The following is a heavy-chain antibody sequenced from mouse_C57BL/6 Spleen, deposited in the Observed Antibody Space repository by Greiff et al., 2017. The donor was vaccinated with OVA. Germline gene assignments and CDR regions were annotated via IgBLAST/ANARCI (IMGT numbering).Heavy chain of an antibody. CDR3: ATYGNYRVAY. D-gene: IGHD2-1*01. J-gene: IGHJ3*01. Sequence: EVQLQESGPGLVKPSQSLSLTCSVTGYSITSGYYWNWLRQFPGNKLEWMCYISYDGSINYTPSLKNRFSITRDTSKNQFFLKLNSVTTENTTKYYGATYGNYRVAYWGQGTLVTVSA. CDR1: GYSITSGYY. CDR2: ISYDGSI. V-gene: IGHV3-6*01.